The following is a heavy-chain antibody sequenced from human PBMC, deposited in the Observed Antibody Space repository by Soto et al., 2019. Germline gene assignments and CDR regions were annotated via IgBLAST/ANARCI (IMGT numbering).Heavy chain of an antibody. Sequence: SETLCLTCTVSGGSISSSSSYWGWLRPPPGKGLEWIGYIYYSGSTNYNPSLKSRVTISVDTSKNQFSLKLSSVTAADTAVYYCARDAYCSGGSCYPGNYYFDYWGQGTLVTVSS. D-gene: IGHD2-15*01. CDR3: ARDAYCSGGSCYPGNYYFDY. J-gene: IGHJ4*02. CDR1: GGSISSSSSY. V-gene: IGHV4-39*07. CDR2: IYYSGST.